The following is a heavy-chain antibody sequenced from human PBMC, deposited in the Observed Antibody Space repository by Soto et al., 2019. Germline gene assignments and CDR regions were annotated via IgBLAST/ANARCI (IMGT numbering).Heavy chain of an antibody. CDR1: GFTFSSYS. CDR3: AREPDHSGSYSY. V-gene: IGHV3-21*01. Sequence: EVQLVESGGGLVKPGGSLRLSCAASGFTFSSYSMNWVRQAPGKGLEWVSSISTSSSYIYYADSVKGRFTISRDNAKNSLYLQMNSLRAEDTAVYYCAREPDHSGSYSYWGQGTLVTVSS. J-gene: IGHJ4*02. D-gene: IGHD3-10*01. CDR2: ISTSSSYI.